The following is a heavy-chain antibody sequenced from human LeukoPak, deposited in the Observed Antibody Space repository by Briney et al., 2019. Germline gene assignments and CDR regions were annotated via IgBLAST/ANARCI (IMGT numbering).Heavy chain of an antibody. J-gene: IGHJ6*02. CDR2: IYPGDSDI. V-gene: IGHV5-51*01. CDR1: GYIFTSYW. D-gene: IGHD2-21*02. CDR3: ARRSYCGGDCTRSVHFYYAMDV. Sequence: GESLKISCKGSGYIFTSYWIGWVRQMPGKGLEWMGIIYPGDSDIRYSASFQGQVPISDDTSISPAYLQWSSLKASDSAIYYCARRSYCGGDCTRSVHFYYAMDVWGQGTTVTVSS.